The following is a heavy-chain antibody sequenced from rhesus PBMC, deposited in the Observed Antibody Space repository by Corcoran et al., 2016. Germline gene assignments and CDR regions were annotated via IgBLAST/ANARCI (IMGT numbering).Heavy chain of an antibody. CDR2: IYVSSTST. V-gene: IGHV4S10*01. J-gene: IGHJ4*01. CDR1: GGSISDSYR. Sequence: QVQLQESGPGVVKPSETLSLTCAVSGGSISDSYRWSWIRQPPGKGLEWIGYIYVSSTSTNYNPSLKSRVTCSKDTSKNQFSLKLSSVTAADTAVYYCARVYGSSYLGSFDYWGQGVLVTVSS. CDR3: ARVYGSSYLGSFDY. D-gene: IGHD4-29*01.